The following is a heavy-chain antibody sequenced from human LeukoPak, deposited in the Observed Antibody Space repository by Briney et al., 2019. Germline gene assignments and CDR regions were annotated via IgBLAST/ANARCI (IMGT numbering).Heavy chain of an antibody. V-gene: IGHV4-59*12. CDR2: IYYSGST. CDR3: ARRVTTAGAFDI. Sequence: PSETLSLTCTVSGGSISSYYWSWIRQPPGKGLEWIGYIYYSGSTNYNPSLKSRVTISVDRSKNQFSLKLSSVTAADTAVYYCARRVTTAGAFDIWGQGTMVTVSS. J-gene: IGHJ3*02. CDR1: GGSISSYY. D-gene: IGHD3-3*01.